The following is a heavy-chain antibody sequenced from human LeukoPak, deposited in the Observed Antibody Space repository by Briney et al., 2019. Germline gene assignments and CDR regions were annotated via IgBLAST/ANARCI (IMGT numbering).Heavy chain of an antibody. D-gene: IGHD2-15*01. CDR2: ISGSGGST. V-gene: IGHV3-23*01. Sequence: HPGGSLRLSCAASGFTFSSYAMSWVRQAPGKGLEWVSAISGSGGSTYYADSVKGRFTISRDNSKNTLYLQMNSLRAEDTAVYYCAKRDLGYCSGGSCYGFDYWGQGTLVTVSS. CDR1: GFTFSSYA. CDR3: AKRDLGYCSGGSCYGFDY. J-gene: IGHJ4*02.